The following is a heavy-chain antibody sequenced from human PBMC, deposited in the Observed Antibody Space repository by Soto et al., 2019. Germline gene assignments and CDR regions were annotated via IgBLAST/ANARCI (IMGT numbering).Heavy chain of an antibody. J-gene: IGHJ6*02. Sequence: QVQLVESGGGVVQPGRSLRLSCAASGFTFSSYAMHWVRQAPGKGLEWVAVISYDGSNKYYADSVKGRFTISRDNSKNTLYLQMNSLRAEDTAVYYCARGLDGSGSYSYYRMDVWGQGTTVTVSS. CDR1: GFTFSSYA. CDR2: ISYDGSNK. V-gene: IGHV3-30-3*01. D-gene: IGHD3-10*01. CDR3: ARGLDGSGSYSYYRMDV.